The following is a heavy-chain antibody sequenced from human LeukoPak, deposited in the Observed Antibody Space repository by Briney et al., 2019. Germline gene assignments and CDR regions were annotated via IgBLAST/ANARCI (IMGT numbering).Heavy chain of an antibody. CDR2: ISSSGSTI. Sequence: GGSLRLSCAASGFIFSDYGMNWVRQAPGKGLEWVSYISSSGSTIYYADSVKGRFTISRDNAKNSLYLQMNSLRAEDTAVYYCAKLGTGYSYGYSYWGQGTLVTVSS. J-gene: IGHJ4*02. V-gene: IGHV3-48*04. CDR3: AKLGTGYSYGYSY. CDR1: GFIFSDYG. D-gene: IGHD5-18*01.